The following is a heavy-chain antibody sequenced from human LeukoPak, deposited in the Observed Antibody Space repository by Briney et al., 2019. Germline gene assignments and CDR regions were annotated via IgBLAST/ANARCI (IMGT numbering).Heavy chain of an antibody. CDR1: GYSISSGYY. Sequence: SETLSLTCAVSGYSISSGYYWGWIRQPPGKGLEWIGSIYHSGSTYYNTSLKSRVTISVDTSKNQFSLKLSSVTAADTAVYYCARDYFGYCSGGSCYHDAFDIWGQGTMVTVSS. V-gene: IGHV4-38-2*02. D-gene: IGHD2-15*01. CDR2: IYHSGST. CDR3: ARDYFGYCSGGSCYHDAFDI. J-gene: IGHJ3*02.